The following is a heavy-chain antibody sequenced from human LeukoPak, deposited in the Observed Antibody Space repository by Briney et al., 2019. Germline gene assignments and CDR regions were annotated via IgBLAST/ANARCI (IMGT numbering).Heavy chain of an antibody. J-gene: IGHJ4*02. D-gene: IGHD3-3*01. CDR3: ARTPYDFWSASFSYYFDC. Sequence: GGSLRLSCAASGFTFSSYSMNWVRQAPGKGLEWVSYISSSSSIIYYADSVKGRFTISRDNAKNSLFLQMNSLRAEDTAVYFCARTPYDFWSASFSYYFDCWGQGTLVTVSS. CDR1: GFTFSSYS. CDR2: ISSSSSII. V-gene: IGHV3-48*04.